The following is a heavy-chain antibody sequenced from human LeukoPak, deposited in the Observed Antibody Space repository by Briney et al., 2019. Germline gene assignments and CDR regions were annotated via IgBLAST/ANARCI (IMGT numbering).Heavy chain of an antibody. CDR1: GFTFSSYS. D-gene: IGHD2-8*01. V-gene: IGHV3-21*04. Sequence: TGGSLRLSCAASGFTFSSYSMNWVRQAPGKGLEWDSSISSSSSYIYYADSVKGRFTISRDNAKNSLYLQMSMLRAGETAAFYCARASTKLPYLYYWGQGTLVTVPS. CDR2: ISSSSSYI. CDR3: ARASTKLPYLYY. J-gene: IGHJ4*02.